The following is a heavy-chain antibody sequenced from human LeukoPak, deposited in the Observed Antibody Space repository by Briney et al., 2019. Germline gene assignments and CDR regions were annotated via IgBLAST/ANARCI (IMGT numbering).Heavy chain of an antibody. J-gene: IGHJ1*01. CDR2: ISSDASNT. V-gene: IGHV3-30-3*01. Sequence: GRSLRLSCAASGFTFSTYAMEWVRQAPGKGLEWVALISSDASNTYYADSVKGRFTISRDNSKNIVYLQMNSLRAEDTAVYYCASGGSGKHWGQGTLVTVSS. CDR3: ASGGSGKH. D-gene: IGHD3-10*01. CDR1: GFTFSTYA.